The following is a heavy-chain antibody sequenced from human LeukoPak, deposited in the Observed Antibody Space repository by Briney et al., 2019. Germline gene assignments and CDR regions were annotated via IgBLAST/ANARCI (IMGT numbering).Heavy chain of an antibody. CDR2: INPSGGYT. D-gene: IGHD3-22*01. Sequence: SVKVSCKASGYTFSNYYMHWVRQAPGQGLEWMGIINPSGGYTTYAQKFQGRVTMTRDTSTSTVSMELSSLRSEDTAVYFCARQEDSSGYYYYYWGQGTLVTVSS. CDR3: ARQEDSSGYYYYY. J-gene: IGHJ4*02. V-gene: IGHV1-46*01. CDR1: GYTFSNYY.